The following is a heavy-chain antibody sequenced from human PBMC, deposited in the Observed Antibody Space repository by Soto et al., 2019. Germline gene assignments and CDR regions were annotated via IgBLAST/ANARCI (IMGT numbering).Heavy chain of an antibody. CDR1: GGSISSSSYY. Sequence: SETLSLTCTVSGGSISSSSYYWGWIPQPPGKGLEWIGSIYHSGSTYYNPSLKSRVTISVDRSKNQFSLKLSSVTAADTAVYYCARGMTTVTTLDYWGQGTLVTVSS. CDR3: ARGMTTVTTLDY. V-gene: IGHV4-39*07. CDR2: IYHSGST. J-gene: IGHJ4*02. D-gene: IGHD4-4*01.